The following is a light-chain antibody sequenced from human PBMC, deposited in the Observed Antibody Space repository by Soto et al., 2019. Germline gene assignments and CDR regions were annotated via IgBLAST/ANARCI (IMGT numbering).Light chain of an antibody. CDR3: QSYDSSLSGYV. Sequence: QSVLTQPPSVSGAPGLRVTISCTGSSSNIGAVYDVHWYQHLPGTAPKLLIYGNSNRPSGVPDRFSGSKSGTSASLAITGLQTEDEADYNCQSYDSSLSGYVYGTGTKGTV. CDR2: GNS. V-gene: IGLV1-40*01. CDR1: SSNIGAVYD. J-gene: IGLJ1*01.